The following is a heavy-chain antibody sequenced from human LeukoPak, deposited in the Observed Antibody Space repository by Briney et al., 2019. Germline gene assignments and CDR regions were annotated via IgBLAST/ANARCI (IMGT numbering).Heavy chain of an antibody. Sequence: SETLSLTRTVSGYSISSGYYWGWIRQPPGKELEWIGTIFHTGRTYYNPSLKSRVSLSVDTSKNQFSLKLSSVTAADTAMYYCARERGHCISTSCYNWFGPWGQGTLVTVSS. D-gene: IGHD2-2*01. CDR3: ARERGHCISTSCYNWFGP. J-gene: IGHJ5*02. CDR1: GYSISSGYY. CDR2: IFHTGRT. V-gene: IGHV4-38-2*02.